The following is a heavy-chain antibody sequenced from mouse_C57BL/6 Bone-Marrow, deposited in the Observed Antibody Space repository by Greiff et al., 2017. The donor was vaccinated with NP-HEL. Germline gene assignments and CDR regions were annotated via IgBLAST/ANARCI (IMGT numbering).Heavy chain of an antibody. J-gene: IGHJ3*01. D-gene: IGHD2-2*01. CDR3: VRERGSMVTRAWFAY. V-gene: IGHV10-3*01. CDR1: GFTFNTYA. Sequence: EVQLQESGGGLVQPKGSLKLSCAASGFTFNTYAMHWVRQAPGKGLEWVARIRSKSSDYATYYADSVKDRFTISRDDSQSMLYLQMNNLKTEDTAMYYCVRERGSMVTRAWFAYWGQGTLVTVSA. CDR2: IRSKSSDYAT.